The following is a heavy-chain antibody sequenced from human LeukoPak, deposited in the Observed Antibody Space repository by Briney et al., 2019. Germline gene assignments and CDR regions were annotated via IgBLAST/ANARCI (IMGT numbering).Heavy chain of an antibody. CDR3: AKGVAAGGSYYYYYGMDV. J-gene: IGHJ6*02. CDR2: ISGSGGIT. V-gene: IGHV3-23*01. D-gene: IGHD1-26*01. CDR1: GFTFSSYA. Sequence: GGSLRLSCAASGFTFSSYAMSWVRQAPGKGLEWVSSISGSGGITYYADSVKGRFTFSRNNSKNTLYLQMNSLRAEDTAVYYCAKGVAAGGSYYYYYGMDVWGQGTTVTVSS.